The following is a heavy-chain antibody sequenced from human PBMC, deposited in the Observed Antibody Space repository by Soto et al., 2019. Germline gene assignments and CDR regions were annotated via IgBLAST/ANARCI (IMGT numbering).Heavy chain of an antibody. Sequence: GSVQVSFKACGYPFTGCYMHLVREAPGQGLEWMGWINPNSGGTNYAQKFQGRVTMTRDTSISTAYMELSRLRSYDTAVYYCARDWEAGYWFDPWGQGTLVTVSS. CDR3: ARDWEAGYWFDP. CDR1: GYPFTGCY. D-gene: IGHD1-26*01. CDR2: INPNSGGT. V-gene: IGHV1-2*02. J-gene: IGHJ5*02.